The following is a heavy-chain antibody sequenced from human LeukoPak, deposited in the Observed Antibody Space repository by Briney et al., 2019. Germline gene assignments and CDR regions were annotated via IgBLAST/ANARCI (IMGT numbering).Heavy chain of an antibody. V-gene: IGHV3-30*02. J-gene: IGHJ3*02. D-gene: IGHD3-16*01. CDR2: IRYDGSNK. CDR1: GFTFSSYG. CDR3: ARDSVGDIMMHGIDI. Sequence: GGSLRLSCAASGFTFSSYGMHWVRQAPGKGLEWVAFIRYDGSNKYYADSVKGRFTISRDNSKNTLYLQMNSLRAEDTAVYYCARDSVGDIMMHGIDIWGQGTMVTVSS.